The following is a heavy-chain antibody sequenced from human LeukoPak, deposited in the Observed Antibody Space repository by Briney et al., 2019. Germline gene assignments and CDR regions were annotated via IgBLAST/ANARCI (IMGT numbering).Heavy chain of an antibody. V-gene: IGHV3-7*01. CDR3: ARDPYAYDILTGRL. J-gene: IGHJ4*02. CDR2: IKQDGSEK. CDR1: GFTFSSYW. D-gene: IGHD3-9*01. Sequence: GGSLRLSCAASGFTFSSYWMSWVRQAPGKGLEWVANIKQDGSEKYYVDSVKGRFTISRDNAKNSLYLQMNSLRAEDTAAYYCARDPYAYDILTGRLWGQGTLVTVSS.